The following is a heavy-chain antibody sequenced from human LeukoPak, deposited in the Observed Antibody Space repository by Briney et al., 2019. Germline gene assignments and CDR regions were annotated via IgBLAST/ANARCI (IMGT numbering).Heavy chain of an antibody. D-gene: IGHD3-16*01. V-gene: IGHV1-2*02. Sequence: ASVKVSCKASGYTFSGYYMHWVRQAPGQGLEWMGWINPNSGGTKYVQKLQGRVTMTRDTSISTAYMELSRLRSDDTAVYYCASGSLASYFDHWGQGTLVTVSS. J-gene: IGHJ4*02. CDR2: INPNSGGT. CDR1: GYTFSGYY. CDR3: ASGSLASYFDH.